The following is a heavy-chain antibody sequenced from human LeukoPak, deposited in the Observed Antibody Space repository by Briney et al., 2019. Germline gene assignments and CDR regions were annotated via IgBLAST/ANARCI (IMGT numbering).Heavy chain of an antibody. CDR1: GFTFDDYA. CDR2: ISWDGGST. J-gene: IGHJ4*02. Sequence: PGGSLRLSCAASGFTFDDYAMHWVRQAPGKGLEWVSLISWDGGSTYYADSVKGRFTISRDNSKSSLYLQMNSLRAEDTAVYYCARVVATTEDYYFDYWGQGTLVTVSS. D-gene: IGHD5-12*01. CDR3: ARVVATTEDYYFDY. V-gene: IGHV3-43D*03.